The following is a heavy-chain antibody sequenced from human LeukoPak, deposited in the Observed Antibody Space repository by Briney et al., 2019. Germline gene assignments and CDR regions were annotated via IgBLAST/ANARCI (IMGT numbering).Heavy chain of an antibody. CDR1: GFTFSSYA. CDR2: ISGSGGST. V-gene: IGHV3-23*01. Sequence: LSGGSLRLSCAASGFTFSSYAMSWVRQAPGKGLEWVSAISGSGGSTYYADSVKGRFIISRDNSKHTLYLQMNSLRAEDTAVYYCAKQAGTAMVSDYWGQGTLVTVSS. D-gene: IGHD5-18*01. J-gene: IGHJ4*02. CDR3: AKQAGTAMVSDY.